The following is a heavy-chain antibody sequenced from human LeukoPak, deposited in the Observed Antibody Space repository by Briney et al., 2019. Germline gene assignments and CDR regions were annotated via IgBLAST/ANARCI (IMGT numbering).Heavy chain of an antibody. Sequence: PGGSLRLSCAASGFTFSNYAMSWVRQAPGKGLEWVSAISPSADSTSYADSVKGRFAISRDNSKSTVYLQMDSLRAEDTAVYYCAKRESSSSWYNYFDYWGQGTLVTVSS. V-gene: IGHV3-23*01. D-gene: IGHD6-13*01. J-gene: IGHJ4*02. CDR2: ISPSADST. CDR3: AKRESSSSWYNYFDY. CDR1: GFTFSNYA.